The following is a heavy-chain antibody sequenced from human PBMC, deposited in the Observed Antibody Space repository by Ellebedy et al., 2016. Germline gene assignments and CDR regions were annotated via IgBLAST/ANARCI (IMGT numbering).Heavy chain of an antibody. D-gene: IGHD3-10*01. CDR2: VNTFSGNT. J-gene: IGHJ4*02. V-gene: IGHV1-18*04. CDR3: AKTSGWGYGEN. CDR1: GYTFTTFS. Sequence: ASVKVSXXASGYTFTTFSITWVRPVPGQGLEWMGFVNTFSGNTKFAQKFQGRVSMTTDSSTHTAYMDLRSLRSDDTAMCYCAKTSGWGYGENWGQGTLVTVSS.